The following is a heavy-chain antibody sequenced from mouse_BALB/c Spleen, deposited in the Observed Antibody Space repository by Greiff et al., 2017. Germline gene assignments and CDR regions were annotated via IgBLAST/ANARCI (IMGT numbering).Heavy chain of an antibody. J-gene: IGHJ4*01. Sequence: VKLMESGPGLVQPSQSLSITCTVSGFSLTSYGVHWVRQSPGKGLEWLGVIWSGGSTDYNAAFISRLSISKDNSKSQVFFKMNSLQANDTAIYYCARKGLGRGGAMDYWGQGTSVTVSS. CDR2: IWSGGST. V-gene: IGHV2-2*02. CDR3: ARKGLGRGGAMDY. D-gene: IGHD4-1*01. CDR1: GFSLTSYG.